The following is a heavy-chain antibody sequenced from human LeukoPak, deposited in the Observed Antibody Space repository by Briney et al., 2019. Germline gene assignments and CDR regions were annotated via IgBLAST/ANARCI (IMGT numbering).Heavy chain of an antibody. CDR1: GFTFSDYY. D-gene: IGHD1-1*01. V-gene: IGHV3-11*01. CDR2: ISSSGSTI. J-gene: IGHJ4*02. CDR3: AKSTTGTNTPLHY. Sequence: PGGSLRLSCAASGFTFSDYYMSWIRQAPGKGLEWVSYISSSGSTIYYADSVKGRFTISRDNSKNTLYLQMNSLRAEDTAVHYCAKSTTGTNTPLHYWGQGTLVTVSS.